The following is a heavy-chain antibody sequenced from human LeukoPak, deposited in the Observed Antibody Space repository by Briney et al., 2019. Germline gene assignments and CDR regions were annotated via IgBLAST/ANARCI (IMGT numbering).Heavy chain of an antibody. V-gene: IGHV1-2*02. D-gene: IGHD2-15*01. CDR3: ARDNYDIVVVVAARDAFDI. CDR1: GYTFTGYY. Sequence: GASVTVSCKASGYTFTGYYMHWVRQAPGQGLEWMGWINPNSGGTNYAQKFQGRVTMTRDTSISTAYMELSRLRSEDTAVYYCARDNYDIVVVVAARDAFDIWGQGTMVTVSS. CDR2: INPNSGGT. J-gene: IGHJ3*02.